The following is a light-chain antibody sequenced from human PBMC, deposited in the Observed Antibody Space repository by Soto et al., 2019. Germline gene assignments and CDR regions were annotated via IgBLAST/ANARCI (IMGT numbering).Light chain of an antibody. J-gene: IGLJ2*01. CDR2: EVT. CDR3: RSYAGSNSVV. V-gene: IGLV2-8*01. CDR1: SNDVGGYNY. Sequence: QSALTQPPSASGSPGQSVTISCTGTSNDVGGYNYVSWYQQHPGKAPKLMIYEVTKRPSGVPDRFSGSKSGNTASLTVSGLQAEDEADYYCRSYAGSNSVVFGGGTKLTVL.